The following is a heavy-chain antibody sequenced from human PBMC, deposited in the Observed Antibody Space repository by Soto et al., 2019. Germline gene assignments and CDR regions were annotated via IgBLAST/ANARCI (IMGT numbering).Heavy chain of an antibody. Sequence: EVQLVESGGGLAQPGRSLRLSCAASGFTFDDYAMHWVRQAPGKGLEWVSGISWNSGSIGYADSVKGRFTISRDNAKNSLYLQMNSLRAEDTALYYCAKGEGSSGYYSLFDYWGQGTLVTVSS. D-gene: IGHD3-22*01. CDR2: ISWNSGSI. V-gene: IGHV3-9*01. CDR1: GFTFDDYA. CDR3: AKGEGSSGYYSLFDY. J-gene: IGHJ4*02.